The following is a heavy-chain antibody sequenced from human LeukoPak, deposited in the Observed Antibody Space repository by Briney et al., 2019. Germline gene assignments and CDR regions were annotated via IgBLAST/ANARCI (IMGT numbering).Heavy chain of an antibody. V-gene: IGHV3-23*01. CDR2: ISDSGGAT. CDR1: GFTFASYA. D-gene: IGHD1-1*01. Sequence: PGGSLRLSCAASGFTFASYAMSWVRQAPGKGLEWVSAISDSGGATYYADSVRGRFTISRDNSKNTLYLQMNSLRAEDTAVFSCARGGINWYGSDYWGQGTLVTVSS. CDR3: ARGGINWYGSDY. J-gene: IGHJ4*02.